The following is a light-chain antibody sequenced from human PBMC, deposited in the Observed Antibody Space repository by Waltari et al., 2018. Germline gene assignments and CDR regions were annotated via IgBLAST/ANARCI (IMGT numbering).Light chain of an antibody. CDR1: QSIGRY. Sequence: EIVLTQSPGTLSLSPGERATLSCRASQSIGRYLVWYQQKPGQAPRLLIYGASSWAAGIPDRFSGSGSGTDFSLTISRLEPEDFAVYYCQNHERLPAVFGQGTKVEIK. V-gene: IGKV3-20*01. CDR2: GAS. CDR3: QNHERLPAV. J-gene: IGKJ1*01.